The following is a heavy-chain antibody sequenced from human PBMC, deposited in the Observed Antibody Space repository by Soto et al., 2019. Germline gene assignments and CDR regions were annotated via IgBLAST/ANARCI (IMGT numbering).Heavy chain of an antibody. Sequence: QVQLVESGGGVVQPGRSLRLSCAASGFTFSNYAIHWVRQAPGKGLEWGAVLSYDGNNIHYADSVKGRFTVSRDNSKKTLFLQRNSLRAEDTTLYYCARGPIGDAAMVTNYFDYWGQGTLVTVSS. CDR1: GFTFSNYA. V-gene: IGHV3-30-3*01. CDR2: LSYDGNNI. CDR3: ARGPIGDAAMVTNYFDY. J-gene: IGHJ4*02. D-gene: IGHD5-18*01.